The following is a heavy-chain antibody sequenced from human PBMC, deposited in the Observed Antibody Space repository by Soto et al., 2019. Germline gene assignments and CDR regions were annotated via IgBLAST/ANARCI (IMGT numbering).Heavy chain of an antibody. CDR3: ARVAYGRITIFGVVTTDYYYMDV. V-gene: IGHV1-18*01. CDR1: GYTFTSYG. D-gene: IGHD3-3*01. J-gene: IGHJ6*03. Sequence: QVQLVQSGAEVKKPGASVKVSCKASGYTFTSYGISWVRQAPGQGLEWMGWISAYNGNTNYAQKLQGRVTMTTDTSTNTAYMELRSLRSDDTAVYYCARVAYGRITIFGVVTTDYYYMDVWGKGTAVTVSS. CDR2: ISAYNGNT.